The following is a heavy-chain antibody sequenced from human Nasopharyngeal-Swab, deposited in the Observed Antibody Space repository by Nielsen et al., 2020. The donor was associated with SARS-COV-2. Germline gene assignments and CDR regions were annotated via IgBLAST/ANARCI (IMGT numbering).Heavy chain of an antibody. CDR2: IYYTGST. D-gene: IGHD3-22*01. J-gene: IGHJ5*01. V-gene: IGHV4-59*12. CDR3: ARGLVDVNMMLVVIGFSYWLDS. Sequence: SETLSLTCTVSGGSISPYYWGWIRQPPGKGLEWIGYIYYTGSTNYNPSLKSRLTISVDRSKNQFSLNLSSVTAADTAVYYCARGLVDVNMMLVVIGFSYWLDSWGQGTLVTVSS. CDR1: GGSISPYY.